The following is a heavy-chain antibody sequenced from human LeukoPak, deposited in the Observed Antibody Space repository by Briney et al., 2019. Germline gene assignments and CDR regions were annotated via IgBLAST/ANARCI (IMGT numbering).Heavy chain of an antibody. Sequence: SETLSLTCAVSGGSISSGGYSWSWIRQPPGKGLEWLGYIYHSGSTYYNPSLKSRVTISVDRSKNQFSLKLSSVTAADTAVYYCATSRFGTMIVEDYWGQGTLVTVSS. J-gene: IGHJ4*02. CDR2: IYHSGST. V-gene: IGHV4-30-2*01. D-gene: IGHD3-22*01. CDR1: GGSISSGGYS. CDR3: ATSRFGTMIVEDY.